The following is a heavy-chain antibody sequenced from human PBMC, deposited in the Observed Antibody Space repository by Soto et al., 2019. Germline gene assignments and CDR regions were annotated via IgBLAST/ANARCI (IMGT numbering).Heavy chain of an antibody. D-gene: IGHD3-10*01. CDR1: GYSFTNND. Sequence: ASVKVSCKASGYSFTNNDVSWVRQATGQGLEWMGWMNPGSGDTVYAQKFQGRVTMTRDISIDTAYMELSCLSSDDTAIYYCARIETCGSLNCFDSWGQGTLVTVSS. J-gene: IGHJ5*01. CDR3: ARIETCGSLNCFDS. CDR2: MNPGSGDT. V-gene: IGHV1-8*01.